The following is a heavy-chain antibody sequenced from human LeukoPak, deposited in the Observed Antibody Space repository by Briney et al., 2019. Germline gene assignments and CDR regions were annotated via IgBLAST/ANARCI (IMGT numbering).Heavy chain of an antibody. V-gene: IGHV3-48*04. CDR2: ISSSSSTI. J-gene: IGHJ3*02. Sequence: GGSLRLSCAASGFTFGSYSMNWVRQAPGKGLEWVSYISSSSSTIYYADSVKGRFTISRDNAKNSLYLQMNSLRAEDTAVYYCARDSLLIVGPRGNAFDIWGQGTMVTVSS. CDR3: ARDSLLIVGPRGNAFDI. CDR1: GFTFGSYS. D-gene: IGHD1-26*01.